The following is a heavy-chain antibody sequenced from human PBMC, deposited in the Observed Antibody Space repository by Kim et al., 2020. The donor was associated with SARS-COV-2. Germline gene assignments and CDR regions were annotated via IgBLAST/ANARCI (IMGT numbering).Heavy chain of an antibody. V-gene: IGHV3-23*01. Sequence: GGSLRLSCAASGFTFSSYAMSWVRQAPGKGLEWVSAISGSGGSTYYADSVKGRFTISRDNSKNTLYLQMNSLRAEDTAVYYCAKARSGSYPKAAAASDYWGQGTLVTVSS. CDR2: ISGSGGST. J-gene: IGHJ4*02. CDR3: AKARSGSYPKAAAASDY. CDR1: GFTFSSYA. D-gene: IGHD1-26*01.